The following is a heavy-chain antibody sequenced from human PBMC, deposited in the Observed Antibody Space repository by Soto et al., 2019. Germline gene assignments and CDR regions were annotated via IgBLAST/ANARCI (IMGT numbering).Heavy chain of an antibody. CDR1: GFTFSNYW. J-gene: IGHJ4*02. CDR3: ARGDYFDRRFDY. D-gene: IGHD3-22*01. Sequence: GGSLRLSCAASGFTFSNYWMSWVRQAPGKGLEWAATIKQDESEKYYVDSVKGRFTVSRDNAKNSLYLQMNSLRAEDTAVYYCARGDYFDRRFDYWGQGTLVTVSS. CDR2: IKQDESEK. V-gene: IGHV3-7*03.